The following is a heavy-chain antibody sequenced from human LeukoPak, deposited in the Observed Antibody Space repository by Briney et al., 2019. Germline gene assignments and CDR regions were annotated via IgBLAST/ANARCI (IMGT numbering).Heavy chain of an antibody. CDR3: ARAHGLYGGNSAY. D-gene: IGHD4-23*01. V-gene: IGHV4-34*01. J-gene: IGHJ4*02. CDR2: INHSGST. CDR1: GGSFSGYY. Sequence: SETLSLTCAVSGGSFSGYYWSWIRQPPGKGLEWIGEINHSGSTNYNPSRKSRVTISVDTSKNQFSLKLSSVTAADTAVYYCARAHGLYGGNSAYWGQGTLVTVSS.